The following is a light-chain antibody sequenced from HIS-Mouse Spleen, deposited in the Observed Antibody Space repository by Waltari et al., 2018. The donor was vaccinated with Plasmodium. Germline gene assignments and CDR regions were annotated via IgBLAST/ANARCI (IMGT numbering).Light chain of an antibody. CDR1: ALPKQY. CDR2: KDS. CDR3: QSADSSGTPNWV. J-gene: IGLJ3*02. V-gene: IGLV3-25*03. Sequence: SYELTQPPSVSVSPVPTARITCPGDALPKQYAYWYQQKPGQAPVLVIYKDSERPSGIPERFSGSSSGTTVTLTISGVQAEDEADYYCQSADSSGTPNWVFGGGTKLTVL.